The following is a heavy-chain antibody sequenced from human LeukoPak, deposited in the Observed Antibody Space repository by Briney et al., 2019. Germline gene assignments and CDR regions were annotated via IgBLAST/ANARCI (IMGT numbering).Heavy chain of an antibody. Sequence: GGSLRLSCAASGFTFSSYWMSWVRQAPGKGLEGVANIKQDGSEKYYVDSVKGRFTISRDNAKNSLYLQMNSLRAEDTAVYYCARDNPDYDYIWGSYRGGDAFDIWGQGTMVTVSS. J-gene: IGHJ3*02. CDR2: IKQDGSEK. CDR3: ARDNPDYDYIWGSYRGGDAFDI. D-gene: IGHD3-16*02. V-gene: IGHV3-7*01. CDR1: GFTFSSYW.